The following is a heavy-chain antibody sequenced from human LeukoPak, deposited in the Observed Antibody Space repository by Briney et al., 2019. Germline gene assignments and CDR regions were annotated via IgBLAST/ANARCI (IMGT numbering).Heavy chain of an antibody. V-gene: IGHV4-59*01. CDR3: ARWSKGYYDSSGYYYEAWFDP. Sequence: PSETLSLTCTVCVRSISIYYWSWIRQPPGKGLEWSAYIYYSGSTNYISSLTSRITISVDTSKNQFSLKLSSVTAADTAVYYCARWSKGYYDSSGYYYEAWFDPWGQGTLGTVSS. D-gene: IGHD3-22*01. J-gene: IGHJ5*02. CDR2: IYYSGST. CDR1: VRSISIYY.